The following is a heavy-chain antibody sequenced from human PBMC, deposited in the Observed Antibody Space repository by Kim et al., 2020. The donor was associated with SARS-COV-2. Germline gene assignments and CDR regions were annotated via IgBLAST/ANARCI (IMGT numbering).Heavy chain of an antibody. CDR3: AREYYDSSGYYYRPAFDI. D-gene: IGHD3-22*01. CDR2: ISYDGSNK. V-gene: IGHV3-30-3*01. CDR1: GFTFSSYA. J-gene: IGHJ3*02. Sequence: GGSLRLSCAASGFTFSSYAMHWVRQAPGKGLEWVAVISYDGSNKYYADSVKGRFTISRDNSKNTLYLQMNSLRAEDTAVYYCAREYYDSSGYYYRPAFDIWGQGTMVTVSS.